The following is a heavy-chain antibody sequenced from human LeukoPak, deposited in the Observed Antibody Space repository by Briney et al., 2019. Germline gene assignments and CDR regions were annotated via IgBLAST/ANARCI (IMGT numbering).Heavy chain of an antibody. CDR3: ARQSGGWYYGMDV. V-gene: IGHV5-51*01. J-gene: IGHJ6*02. Sequence: GESLKISCKGSGYNFAGYWIAWVRQMPGKGLEWMGIIYPRDSDTSYSPSFQGQVTISADKATDTAFLQWSNLEASDTAVYYCARQSGGWYYGMDVWGQGTTVTVSS. CDR1: GYNFAGYW. D-gene: IGHD6-19*01. CDR2: IYPRDSDT.